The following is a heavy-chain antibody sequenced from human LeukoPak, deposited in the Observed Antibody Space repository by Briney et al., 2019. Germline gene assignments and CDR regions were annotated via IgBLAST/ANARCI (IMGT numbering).Heavy chain of an antibody. CDR2: IYYSGST. J-gene: IGHJ4*02. D-gene: IGHD3-22*01. Sequence: PWGSLRLSCAGYGFTFSSYWMHWVRQPPGKGLEWIGSIYYSGSTYYNPSLKSRVTISVDTSKNQFSPKLSSVTAADTAVYYCARVWGYDSSGYYSRFDYWGQGTLVTVSS. CDR1: GFTFSSYW. V-gene: IGHV4-39*07. CDR3: ARVWGYDSSGYYSRFDY.